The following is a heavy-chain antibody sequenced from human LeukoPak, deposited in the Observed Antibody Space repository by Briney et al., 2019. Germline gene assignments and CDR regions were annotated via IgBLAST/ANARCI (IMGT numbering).Heavy chain of an antibody. V-gene: IGHV3-66*01. CDR2: IYSGGST. CDR1: GFTVSSNY. CDR3: ARGTDPRYSSGYIDY. J-gene: IGHJ4*02. D-gene: IGHD3-22*01. Sequence: GGSLRLSCAASGFTVSSNYMSWVRQAPGKGLEWVSVIYSGGSTYYADSVKGRFTISRDNSKNTLYLQMNSLRAEDTAVYYCARGTDPRYSSGYIDYWGQGTLVTVSS.